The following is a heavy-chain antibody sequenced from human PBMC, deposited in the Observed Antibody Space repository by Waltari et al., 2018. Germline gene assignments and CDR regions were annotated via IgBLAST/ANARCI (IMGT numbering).Heavy chain of an antibody. V-gene: IGHV3-53*02. CDR3: ARENSGSYGEFDF. D-gene: IGHD1-26*01. CDR1: WFRVITSY. J-gene: IGHJ4*02. CDR2: IYSGGRT. Sequence: EVQMVATGGGLIQPGGSLSPSWTVSWFRVITSYMTWVRQPPGKGLEWVSYIYSGGRTYYADSVKGRFTISRDNSKNTLYLQMNNLRAEDTAVYYCARENSGSYGEFDFWGQGTLVTVSS.